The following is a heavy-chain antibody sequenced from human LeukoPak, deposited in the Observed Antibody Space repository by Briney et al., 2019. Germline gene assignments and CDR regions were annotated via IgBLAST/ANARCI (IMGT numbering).Heavy chain of an antibody. CDR3: ARERIFSY. V-gene: IGHV3-7*01. D-gene: IGHD2/OR15-2a*01. J-gene: IGHJ4*02. CDR2: IKQDGSEK. CDR1: GFTFSDCY. Sequence: GGSLRLSCAASGFTFSDCYMTWVRQAPGKGLEWVANIKQDGSEKYYVDSVKGRFTISRDNAKNSLFLQMNSLRAEDTAVYYCARERIFSYWGQGTLVTVSS.